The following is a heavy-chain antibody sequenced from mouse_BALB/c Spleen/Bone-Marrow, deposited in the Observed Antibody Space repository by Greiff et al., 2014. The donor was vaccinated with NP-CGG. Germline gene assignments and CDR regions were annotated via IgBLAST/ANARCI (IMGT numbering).Heavy chain of an antibody. CDR2: ISSGGSYT. J-gene: IGHJ4*01. D-gene: IGHD2-4*01. CDR1: GFTFSSYA. Sequence: DVKLVESGGGLVKPGGSLKLSCAASGFTFSSYAMSWVRQSPEKRLEWVAEISSGGSYTYYPDTVTGRFIISRDNAKNTLYLEMSSLRSEDTAMYYCARAVIYYDYGGGPMDYWGQGTSVTVSS. V-gene: IGHV5-9-4*01. CDR3: ARAVIYYDYGGGPMDY.